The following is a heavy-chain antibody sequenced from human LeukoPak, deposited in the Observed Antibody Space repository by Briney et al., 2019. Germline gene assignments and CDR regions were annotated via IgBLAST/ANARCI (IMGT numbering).Heavy chain of an antibody. CDR3: ARPNSAGANWFDP. J-gene: IGHJ5*02. CDR1: GGTFSSYA. V-gene: IGHV1-69*05. CDR2: IIPIFGTA. Sequence: GASVKVSCKASGGTFSSYAISWVRQARGQGLEWVGGIIPIFGTANYAQEFQGRVTITTDDSTSTAYMELSSLRSEDTAVYYCARPNSAGANWFDPWGQGTLVTVSS. D-gene: IGHD4-23*01.